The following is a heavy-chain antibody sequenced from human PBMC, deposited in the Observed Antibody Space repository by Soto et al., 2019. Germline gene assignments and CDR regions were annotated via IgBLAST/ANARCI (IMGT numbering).Heavy chain of an antibody. CDR2: ISAYNGNT. CDR3: AREFSTATNYYYYGMDV. Sequence: ASVEVSCKASGYTFTGYYMHWVRQAPGQGLEWMGWISAYNGNTNYAQKLQGRVTMTTDTSTSTAYMELRSLRSDDTAVYYCAREFSTATNYYYYGMDVWGQGTTVTVSS. CDR1: GYTFTGYY. J-gene: IGHJ6*02. D-gene: IGHD5-12*01. V-gene: IGHV1-18*04.